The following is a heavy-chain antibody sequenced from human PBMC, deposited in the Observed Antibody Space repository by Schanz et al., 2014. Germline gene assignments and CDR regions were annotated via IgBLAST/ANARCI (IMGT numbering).Heavy chain of an antibody. CDR2: SSSRSSHI. V-gene: IGHV3-21*02. D-gene: IGHD2-21*02. CDR3: VRERTNCGGNSYFFDP. J-gene: IGHJ5*02. Sequence: EVQLVESGGGLVKPGGSLRLSCGVSGFTASSHSMNWVRQAPGKGLEWVSSSSSRSSHIYYADSVKGRFTVSRDNAKNSVYLQMNGLRVEDTAVYYCVRERTNCGGNSYFFDPWGQGTLVTVSS. CDR1: GFTASSHS.